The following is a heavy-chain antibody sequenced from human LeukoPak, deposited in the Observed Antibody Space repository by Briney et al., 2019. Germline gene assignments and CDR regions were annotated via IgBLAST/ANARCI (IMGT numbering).Heavy chain of an antibody. CDR3: ARGYDYGDYVGDFDY. V-gene: IGHV1-18*01. CDR2: ISAYKGNT. D-gene: IGHD4-17*01. J-gene: IGHJ4*02. Sequence: GASVKVSCKASGYTFTTYGISWVRQAPGQGLEWMGWISAYKGNTNYAQKVQGRVTLTTDTSTSTAYMELRSLRSDDTAVYYCARGYDYGDYVGDFDYWGQGTLVTVSS. CDR1: GYTFTTYG.